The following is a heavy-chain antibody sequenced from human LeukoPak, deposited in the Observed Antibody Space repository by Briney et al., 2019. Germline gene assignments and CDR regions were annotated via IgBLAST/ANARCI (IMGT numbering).Heavy chain of an antibody. Sequence: ASVTVSFKASGYTFTSYDINWVRQATGQGLEWMGWMNPNSGNTGYAQKFQGRVTMTMDTSIRTAYMVLSSLRSENTAVYYWARGRLLRCFDWLLSGEYYFDYWGQGTLVTVSS. CDR3: ARGRLLRCFDWLLSGEYYFDY. CDR1: GYTFTSYD. CDR2: MNPNSGNT. V-gene: IGHV1-8*01. D-gene: IGHD3-9*01. J-gene: IGHJ4*02.